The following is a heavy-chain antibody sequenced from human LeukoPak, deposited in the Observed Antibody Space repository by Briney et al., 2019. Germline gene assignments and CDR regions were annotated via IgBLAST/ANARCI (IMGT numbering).Heavy chain of an antibody. CDR2: ISGSGGST. J-gene: IGHJ4*02. D-gene: IGHD3-10*01. V-gene: IGHV3-23*01. CDR1: GFNVSSKY. Sequence: GGSLRLSCAASGFNVSSKYISWVRQAPGKGLEWVSGISGSGGSTYYADSVKGRFTISRDNSKNRLYLQMNSLRAEDTAVYYCAKRPRGNYLDPFDYWGQGTLVTVSS. CDR3: AKRPRGNYLDPFDY.